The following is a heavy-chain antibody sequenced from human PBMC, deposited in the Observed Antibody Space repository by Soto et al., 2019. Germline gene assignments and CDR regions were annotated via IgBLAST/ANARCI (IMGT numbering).Heavy chain of an antibody. J-gene: IGHJ4*02. CDR1: GGSISSSSYY. V-gene: IGHV4-39*01. Sequence: QLQLQESGPGLVKPSETLSLTCTVSGGSISSSSYYWGWIRQPPGKGLEWIGSIYYSGSTYYNPSLKRRVTISVDTSKNQFSLKLSSVTAADTAVYYGATLWFGEGNYWGQGTLVTVSS. CDR3: ATLWFGEGNY. D-gene: IGHD3-10*01. CDR2: IYYSGST.